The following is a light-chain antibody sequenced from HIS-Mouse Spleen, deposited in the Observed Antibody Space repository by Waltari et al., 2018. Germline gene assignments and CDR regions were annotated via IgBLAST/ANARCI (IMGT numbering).Light chain of an antibody. CDR3: CSYAGSYRV. CDR1: SSDVGGYNY. Sequence: QSALTQPRSVSGSPGQSVTISCTGTSSDVGGYNYVSWYQQHPGTAPKLMIYDVSKRPSGVPDRFSGSKSGNTASLTISGLQAEDEADYYCCSYAGSYRVFGTGTKVTVL. V-gene: IGLV2-11*01. J-gene: IGLJ1*01. CDR2: DVS.